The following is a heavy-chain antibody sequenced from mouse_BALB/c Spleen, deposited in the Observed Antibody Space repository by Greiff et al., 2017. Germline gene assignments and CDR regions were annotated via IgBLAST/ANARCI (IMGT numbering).Heavy chain of an antibody. Sequence: EVKLVESGGGLVKPGGSLKLSCAASGFTFSSYTMSWVRQTPEKRLEWVATISSGGSYTYYPDSVKGRFTISRDNAKNTLYLQMSSLKSEDTAMYYCTRGYDYDGWGQGTLVTVSA. CDR2: ISSGGSYT. J-gene: IGHJ3*02. CDR3: TRGYDYDG. V-gene: IGHV5-6-4*01. CDR1: GFTFSSYT. D-gene: IGHD2-4*01.